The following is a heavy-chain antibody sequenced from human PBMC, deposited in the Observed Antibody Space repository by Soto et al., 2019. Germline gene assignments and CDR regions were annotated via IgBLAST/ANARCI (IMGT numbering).Heavy chain of an antibody. J-gene: IGHJ5*02. CDR1: GFTFSSYA. CDR2: ISSNGGST. V-gene: IGHV3-64D*08. CDR3: VKDGKYYYGSGTVDWFDP. Sequence: GGSLRLSCSASGFTFSSYAMHWVRQAPGKGLEYVSAISSNGGSTYYADSVKGRFTISRDNSKNTLYLQMSSLRAEDTAVYYCVKDGKYYYGSGTVDWFDPWGQGTLVTVSS. D-gene: IGHD3-10*01.